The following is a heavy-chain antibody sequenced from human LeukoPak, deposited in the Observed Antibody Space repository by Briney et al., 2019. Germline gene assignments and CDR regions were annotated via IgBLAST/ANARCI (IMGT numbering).Heavy chain of an antibody. J-gene: IGHJ4*02. D-gene: IGHD2-2*01. CDR3: AKVPYCSSTSCSDY. CDR2: ISGDGGST. Sequence: GGSLRLSCAASGFTFDDYAMHWVRQAPGKGLEWVSLISGDGGSTYYADSVKGRFTISRDNSKNSLYLQMNRLRTEDTALYYCAKVPYCSSTSCSDYWGQGTLVTVSS. V-gene: IGHV3-43*02. CDR1: GFTFDDYA.